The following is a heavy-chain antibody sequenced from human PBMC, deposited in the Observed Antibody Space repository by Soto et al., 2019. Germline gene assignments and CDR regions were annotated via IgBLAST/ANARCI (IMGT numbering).Heavy chain of an antibody. CDR2: IYYSGST. CDR3: ARDQMEQYYAFWCGYYTGSHGMDV. CDR1: GGSISSGDYY. J-gene: IGHJ6*02. Sequence: SETLSLTCTVSGGSISSGDYYWSWIRQPPGKGLEWIGYIYYSGSTYYNPSLKSRVTISVDTSKNQFSRKLSSVTAADTAVYYCARDQMEQYYAFWCGYYTGSHGMDVWGQGTTVTVSS. D-gene: IGHD3-3*01. V-gene: IGHV4-30-4*01.